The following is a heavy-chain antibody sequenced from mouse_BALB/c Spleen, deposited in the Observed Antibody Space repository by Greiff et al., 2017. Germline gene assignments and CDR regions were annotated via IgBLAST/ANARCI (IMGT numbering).Heavy chain of an antibody. J-gene: IGHJ4*01. V-gene: IGHV1-9*01. Sequence: QVQLQQSGAELMKPGASVKISCKATGYTFSSYWIEWVKQRPGHGLEWIGEILPGSGSTNYNEKFKGKATFTADTSSNTAYMQLSSLTSEDSAVYYCARKVYYVYDGGYAMDYWGQGTSVTVSS. CDR2: ILPGSGST. CDR1: GYTFSSYW. D-gene: IGHD2-2*01. CDR3: ARKVYYVYDGGYAMDY.